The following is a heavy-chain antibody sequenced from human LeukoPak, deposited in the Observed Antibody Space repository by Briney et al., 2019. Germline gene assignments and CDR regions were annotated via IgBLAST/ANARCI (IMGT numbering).Heavy chain of an antibody. CDR3: AKVLSKGGGYYLTDY. V-gene: IGHV3-64*01. CDR1: GFTFSSYA. Sequence: GGSLRLSCAASGFTFSSYAMHWVRQAPGKGLEYVSAISGNGGNTFYANSVKGRFTISRDNAKNSLYLQMNSLRAEDTAVYYCAKVLSKGGGYYLTDYWGQGTLVTVSS. CDR2: ISGNGGNT. D-gene: IGHD3-22*01. J-gene: IGHJ4*02.